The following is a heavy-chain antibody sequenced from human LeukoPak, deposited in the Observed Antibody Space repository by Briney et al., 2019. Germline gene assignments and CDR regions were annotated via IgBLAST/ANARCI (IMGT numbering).Heavy chain of an antibody. Sequence: GSLRLSCAASGFTFSSYVMTWVRQAPDIGLEWVSTISAGGVTTYYADSVKGRFTISRDNSKNTLLLHMNSLRVGDAAVYYCVTRGTTATKYLEYWGQGTLVTVSS. CDR2: ISAGGVTT. CDR3: VTRGTTATKYLEY. V-gene: IGHV3-23*01. J-gene: IGHJ4*02. D-gene: IGHD1-1*01. CDR1: GFTFSSYV.